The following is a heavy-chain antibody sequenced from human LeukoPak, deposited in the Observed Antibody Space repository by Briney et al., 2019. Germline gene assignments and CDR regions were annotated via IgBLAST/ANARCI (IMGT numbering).Heavy chain of an antibody. CDR3: ARTRLGRGIMASIYDLFYFDY. CDR2: ISSSDNTI. D-gene: IGHD1-26*01. Sequence: PGGSLRLSCAASGFTFSDFYMSWIRQAPGKGLEWISYISSSDNTINYADSVKGRYTISRDNAKNSLYLQMNSLRAEDTAVYYCARTRLGRGIMASIYDLFYFDYWGQGTLVTVSS. CDR1: GFTFSDFY. J-gene: IGHJ4*02. V-gene: IGHV3-11*01.